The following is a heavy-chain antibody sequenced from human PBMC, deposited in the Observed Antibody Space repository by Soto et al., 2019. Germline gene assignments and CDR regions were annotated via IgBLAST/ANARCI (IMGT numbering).Heavy chain of an antibody. V-gene: IGHV4-59*12. CDR2: IYYSGST. J-gene: IGHJ4*02. CDR1: GGSISSYY. Sequence: SETLSLTCTVSGGSISSYYWSWIRQPPGKGLEWIGYIYYSGSTNYNPSLKSRVTISVDTPKNQFSLKLSSVTAADTAVYYCARVVVRGVTDLFDYWGQGTLVTSPQ. D-gene: IGHD3-10*01. CDR3: ARVVVRGVTDLFDY.